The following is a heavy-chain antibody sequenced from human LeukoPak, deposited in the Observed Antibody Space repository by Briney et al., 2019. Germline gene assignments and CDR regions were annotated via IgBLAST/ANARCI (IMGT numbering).Heavy chain of an antibody. D-gene: IGHD7-27*01. CDR1: GFTFSRDW. Sequence: GGSLRLSCAASGFTFSRDWIHWVRQAPGKGLVWVSRMNSDGSTTNYADSVKGRFTISRDNSKNTLYLQMNSLRAEDTAVYYCVRALMGTSDHWGQGSLVTVSS. CDR3: VRALMGTSDH. J-gene: IGHJ4*02. V-gene: IGHV3-74*01. CDR2: MNSDGSTT.